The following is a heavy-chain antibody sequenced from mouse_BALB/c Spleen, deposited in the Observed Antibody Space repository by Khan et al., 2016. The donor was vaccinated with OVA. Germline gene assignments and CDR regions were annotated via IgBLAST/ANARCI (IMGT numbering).Heavy chain of an antibody. CDR3: ARARYFGV. V-gene: IGHV1-77*01. CDR1: GYTFTDYV. J-gene: IGHJ1*01. Sequence: QVQLKQSGPELVKPGASVKMSCKASGYTFTDYVITWVRQRTGQGLEWIGEIHPGSGNSYYNEKFKDKATLTADKSSNTAYMQLSSLTSEDSAVYFCARARYFGVWGAGTTVTVSS. CDR2: IHPGSGNS.